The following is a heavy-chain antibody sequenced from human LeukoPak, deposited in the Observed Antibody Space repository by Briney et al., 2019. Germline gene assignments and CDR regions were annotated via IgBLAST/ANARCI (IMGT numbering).Heavy chain of an antibody. Sequence: PGGSLRLSCATSGFTFSSYWMSWVRRAPGKGLEWVANIKQDGSQIFYVDSVKGRFTISRDTAKNSLSLQMNSLRAENTAVYYWAREYCSGTSCYGYFHYWGQGTLVTVSS. CDR1: GFTFSSYW. J-gene: IGHJ4*02. D-gene: IGHD2-2*01. V-gene: IGHV3-7*01. CDR2: IKQDGSQI. CDR3: AREYCSGTSCYGYFHY.